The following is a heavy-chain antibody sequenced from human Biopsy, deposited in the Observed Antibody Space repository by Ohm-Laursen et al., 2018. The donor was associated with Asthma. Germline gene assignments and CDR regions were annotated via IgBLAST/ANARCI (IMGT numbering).Heavy chain of an antibody. CDR3: ARASVAASSNWFDP. CDR1: SASIRSTNY. V-gene: IGHV4-38-2*02. J-gene: IGHJ5*02. Sequence: GTLSLTCTVSSASIRSTNYWAWIRQPPGERLEWVGSIFYTGSTFYHQSLKSRLSLSVDTSKNQFSLKLSSVTAADTAVYYCARASVAASSNWFDPWGQGTLVTVSS. D-gene: IGHD6-19*01. CDR2: IFYTGST.